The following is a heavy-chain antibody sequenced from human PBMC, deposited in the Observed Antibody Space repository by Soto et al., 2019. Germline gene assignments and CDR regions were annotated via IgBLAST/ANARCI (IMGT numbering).Heavy chain of an antibody. CDR2: ISAYNGNT. J-gene: IGHJ6*02. Sequence: ASVKVSCKASGYTFTSYGISWVRQAPVQGLEWMGWISAYNGNTNYAQKLQGRVTMTTDTSTSTAYMELRSLRSDDTAVYYCAREEYSTKGYYYGMDVWGQGTTVTVSS. CDR3: AREEYSTKGYYYGMDV. V-gene: IGHV1-18*01. D-gene: IGHD6-6*01. CDR1: GYTFTSYG.